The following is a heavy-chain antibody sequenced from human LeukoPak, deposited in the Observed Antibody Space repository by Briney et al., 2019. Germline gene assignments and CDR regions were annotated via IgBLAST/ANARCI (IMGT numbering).Heavy chain of an antibody. CDR2: ISGDGDST. CDR3: AKDTGITPSGISGFFDF. CDR1: GFSFDDYA. J-gene: IGHJ4*02. Sequence: PGASLRLSCAASGFSFDDYAMHWVRQAPGKGLEWVSLISGDGDSTYYADSVKGRFTISRDNSKDSLYLQMNSLRTEDTALYYCAKDTGITPSGISGFFDFWGQGTLVTVSS. V-gene: IGHV3-43*02. D-gene: IGHD6-13*01.